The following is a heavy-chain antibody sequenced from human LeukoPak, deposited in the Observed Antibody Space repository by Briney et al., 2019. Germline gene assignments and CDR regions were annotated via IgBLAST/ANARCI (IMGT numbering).Heavy chain of an antibody. CDR1: GFTFSYYA. CDR2: ITSDGGGT. V-gene: IGHV3-64D*09. Sequence: GGSLRLSCSASGFTFSYYAMHWVRQAPGKGLEYVSRITSDGGGTYYADSVKGRFTISRDNSKNTLYLQMSSLRTEDTAVYSCVRNYGYCSSTSCYVFDYWGRGTLVTVSS. J-gene: IGHJ4*02. D-gene: IGHD2-2*01. CDR3: VRNYGYCSSTSCYVFDY.